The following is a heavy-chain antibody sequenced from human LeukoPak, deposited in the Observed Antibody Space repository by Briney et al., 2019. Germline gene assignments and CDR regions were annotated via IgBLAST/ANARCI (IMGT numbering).Heavy chain of an antibody. V-gene: IGHV3-23*01. CDR1: GFTFSSYA. D-gene: IGHD3-22*01. Sequence: GGSLRLSCAASGFTFSSYAMSWVRQAPGKGLEWVSAISGSGGSTYYADSVKGRFTISRDNTKNTLYLQMNSLRAEDTAVYYCAKQVLYDSSVYWGQGTLVTVSS. CDR2: ISGSGGST. CDR3: AKQVLYDSSVY. J-gene: IGHJ4*02.